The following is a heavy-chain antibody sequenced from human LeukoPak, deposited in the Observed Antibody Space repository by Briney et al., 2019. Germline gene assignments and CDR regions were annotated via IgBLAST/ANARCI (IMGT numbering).Heavy chain of an antibody. J-gene: IGHJ6*03. CDR3: AKGAKSASITMLRGVRGYYYMDV. CDR1: GYTFTSYD. CDR2: MNPNSGNT. Sequence: GASVKVSCKASGYTFTSYDINWVRQATGQGLEWMGWMNPNSGNTGYAQKFQGRVTITRNTSISTAYMELSSLRAEDTAVYYCAKGAKSASITMLRGVRGYYYMDVWGKGTTVTISS. D-gene: IGHD3-10*01. V-gene: IGHV1-8*03.